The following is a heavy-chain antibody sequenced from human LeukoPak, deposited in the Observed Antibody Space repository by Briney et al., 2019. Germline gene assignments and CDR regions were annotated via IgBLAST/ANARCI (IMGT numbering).Heavy chain of an antibody. CDR2: IDPSDSYT. D-gene: IGHD4-17*01. CDR3: ARHAPPGDYGDYGWFDP. J-gene: IGHJ5*02. V-gene: IGHV5-10-1*01. Sequence: GESLRISCKVSGYSFTTYWISWVRQMPGKGLEWMGRIDPSDSYTNYSPSFQGHVTISADKSISIAYLQWSSLKASDTAMYYCARHAPPGDYGDYGWFDPWGQGTLVTVSS. CDR1: GYSFTTYW.